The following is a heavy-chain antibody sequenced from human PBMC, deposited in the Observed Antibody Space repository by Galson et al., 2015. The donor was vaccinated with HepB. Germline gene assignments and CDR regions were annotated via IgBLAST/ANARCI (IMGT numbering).Heavy chain of an antibody. V-gene: IGHV3-74*03. Sequence: SLRLSCAASGFLFSGHSMHWVRLVQGKGLVWVSRISRDGSDTTYADSVKGRCTISRDNAKTAVYLQLNSLRGDDTAVYYCARGPLYHSGLDVWGQGTTVTVSS. D-gene: IGHD1-26*01. J-gene: IGHJ6*02. CDR2: ISRDGSDT. CDR1: GFLFSGHS. CDR3: ARGPLYHSGLDV.